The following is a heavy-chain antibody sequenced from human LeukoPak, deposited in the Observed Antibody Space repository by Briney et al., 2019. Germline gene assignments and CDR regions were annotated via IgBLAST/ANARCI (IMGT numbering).Heavy chain of an antibody. CDR2: IKQDGGEK. J-gene: IGHJ4*02. Sequence: GGSLRLSCEVSGFTLSNYWMDWVRQAPGKGLEWVANIKQDGGEKYCVDSVKGRFTISRDNAKNSVYLQMNSLRVEDTAVYYCARSLDFWGQGTLVTVSS. V-gene: IGHV3-7*01. CDR3: ARSLDF. CDR1: GFTLSNYW.